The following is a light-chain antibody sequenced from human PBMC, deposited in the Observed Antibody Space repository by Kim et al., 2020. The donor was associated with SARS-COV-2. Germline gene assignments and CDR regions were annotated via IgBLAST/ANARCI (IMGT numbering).Light chain of an antibody. CDR1: SSDVVGYNS. J-gene: IGLJ1*01. CDR3: MSYRRGSTYV. Sequence: GQPITISCTGTSSDVVGYNSVSWYQQHPGKAPKLMIFDVSNRPSGVSNRFSGSKSGNTASLTISGLQAEDEADYYCMSYRRGSTYVFGSGTKVTV. CDR2: DVS. V-gene: IGLV2-14*03.